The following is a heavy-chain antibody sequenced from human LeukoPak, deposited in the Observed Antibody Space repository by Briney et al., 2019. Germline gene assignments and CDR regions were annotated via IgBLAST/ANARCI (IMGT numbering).Heavy chain of an antibody. D-gene: IGHD2-2*01. CDR3: AREPTILCGSSTSCYSYYYYMDV. CDR1: GGSISSYY. Sequence: SETLSLTCTVTGGSISSYYWSWIRQPAGKGLEWIGRIYTSGSHNYNPSLKSRVTMSVDTSKNQFSLKLSSVTAADTAVYYCAREPTILCGSSTSCYSYYYYMDVWGKGTTVTVSS. CDR2: IYTSGSH. V-gene: IGHV4-4*07. J-gene: IGHJ6*03.